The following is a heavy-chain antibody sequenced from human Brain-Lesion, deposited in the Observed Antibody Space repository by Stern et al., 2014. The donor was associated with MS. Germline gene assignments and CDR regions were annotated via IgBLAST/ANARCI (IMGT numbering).Heavy chain of an antibody. Sequence: QLQLQESGPGLVKPSQTLSLSCTVSGGSISSGGYYWSWIRQPAGKGLEWIGRIFNRASPSHTPPLKSRDTISIDTSKNEFSLRLNSMTAADTAVYYCARGRVVPGFQYYATDVWGQGTTVIVSS. CDR2: IFNRASP. CDR1: GGSISSGGYY. J-gene: IGHJ6*02. V-gene: IGHV4-61*02. CDR3: ARGRVVPGFQYYATDV. D-gene: IGHD2-2*01.